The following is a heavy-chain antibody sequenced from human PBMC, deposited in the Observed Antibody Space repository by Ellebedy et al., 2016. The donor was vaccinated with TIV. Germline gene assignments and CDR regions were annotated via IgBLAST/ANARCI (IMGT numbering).Heavy chain of an antibody. CDR2: ISWNSANI. CDR3: ARTATVTRDGLYFDY. Sequence: GGSLRLSXAASGFTFDDYSMHWVRQAPGRGLDWVSGISWNSANIGYADSVKGRFTISRDNGKNSLYLQLNSLRAEDTALYYCARTATVTRDGLYFDYWGQGTLVTVSS. D-gene: IGHD5-18*01. CDR1: GFTFDDYS. V-gene: IGHV3-9*01. J-gene: IGHJ4*02.